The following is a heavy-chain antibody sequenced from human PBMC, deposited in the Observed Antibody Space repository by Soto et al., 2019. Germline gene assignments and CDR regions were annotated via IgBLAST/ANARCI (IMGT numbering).Heavy chain of an antibody. J-gene: IGHJ4*02. CDR3: AGFDPFDY. D-gene: IGHD2-2*03. V-gene: IGHV3-33*01. CDR1: GFTFSSYG. CDR2: IWYDGSNK. Sequence: QVQLVESGGGVVQPGRSLRLSFAASGFTFSSYGRHWFRQAPGKGLEWVAVIWYDGSNKYYADSVKGRFTISRDNSKNTLYLQMNSLRAEDTAVYYCAGFDPFDYWGQGTLVTVSS.